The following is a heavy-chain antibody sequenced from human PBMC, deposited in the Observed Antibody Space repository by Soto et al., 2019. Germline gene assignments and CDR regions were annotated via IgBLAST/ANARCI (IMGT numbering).Heavy chain of an antibody. CDR1: GFTLSDYY. J-gene: IGHJ4*02. Sequence: GGSLRLSCAASGFTLSDYYIDWVRQAPGKGLEWVGRIRDKSKSYTIDYAASVKGRFTISRDDSKNSVFLQMDSLKSEDTAIYYCCRDVAGDYWGQGTRVTVSS. D-gene: IGHD2-21*01. CDR2: IRDKSKSYTI. CDR3: CRDVAGDY. V-gene: IGHV3-72*01.